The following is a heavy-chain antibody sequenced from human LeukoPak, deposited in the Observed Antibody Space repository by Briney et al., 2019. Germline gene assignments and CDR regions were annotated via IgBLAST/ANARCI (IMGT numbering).Heavy chain of an antibody. J-gene: IGHJ3*02. CDR1: GFTFSSYT. CDR3: AREPPASAFDI. Sequence: PGGSLRLSCAASGFTFSSYTMNWVRQAPGKGLEWVSSISSSSSYIYYADSVKGRFTISRDNAKNSLYLQMNSLRAEDTAVYYCAREPPASAFDIWGQGTMVTVSS. V-gene: IGHV3-21*01. CDR2: ISSSSSYI.